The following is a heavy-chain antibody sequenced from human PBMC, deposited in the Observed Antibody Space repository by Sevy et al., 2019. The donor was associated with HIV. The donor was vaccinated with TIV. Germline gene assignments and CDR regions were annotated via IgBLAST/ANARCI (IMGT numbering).Heavy chain of an antibody. CDR2: ISSSSSTI. Sequence: GGSLRLSCAASGFTFSSYSMNWVRQAPGKGLEWVSYISSSSSTIYYADSVKGRFTISRDNAKNSLYLHMNSLRDEDTAVYYCAREGATAMVEPDYWGQRTLVTVSS. V-gene: IGHV3-48*02. CDR3: AREGATAMVEPDY. J-gene: IGHJ4*02. D-gene: IGHD5-18*01. CDR1: GFTFSSYS.